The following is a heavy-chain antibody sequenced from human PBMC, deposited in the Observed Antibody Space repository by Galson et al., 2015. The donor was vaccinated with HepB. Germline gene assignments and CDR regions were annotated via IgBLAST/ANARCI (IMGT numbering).Heavy chain of an antibody. CDR3: AIPRPPYYYDSSGYPFDY. Sequence: SVKVSCKASGGTFSSYAISWVRQAPGQGLEWMGGIIPIFGTANYAQKFQGRVTITADESTSTAYMELSSLRSEDTAVYYCAIPRPPYYYDSSGYPFDYWGQGTLVTVSS. J-gene: IGHJ4*02. V-gene: IGHV1-69*13. CDR2: IIPIFGTA. CDR1: GGTFSSYA. D-gene: IGHD3-22*01.